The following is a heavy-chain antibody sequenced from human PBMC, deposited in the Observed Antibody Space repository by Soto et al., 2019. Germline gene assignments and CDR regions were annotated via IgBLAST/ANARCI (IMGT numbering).Heavy chain of an antibody. CDR2: IYHNGSP. V-gene: IGHV4-4*02. Sequence: SETLSLTCVVSGGSISVTNWWTWVRQPPGKRLEWIGEIYHNGSPTYSPSLRGRATISVDKSNNQFSLRLRSVTAADTAVYYCARVVDLGRFDPWGQGTLVTVS. CDR3: ARVVDLGRFDP. J-gene: IGHJ5*02. D-gene: IGHD5-12*01. CDR1: GGSISVTNW.